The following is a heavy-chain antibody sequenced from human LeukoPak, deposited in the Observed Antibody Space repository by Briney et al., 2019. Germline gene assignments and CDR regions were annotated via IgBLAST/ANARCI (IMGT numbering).Heavy chain of an antibody. J-gene: IGHJ3*02. CDR3: ARDDDSSGYEYAFDI. CDR1: GFTFSTYW. V-gene: IGHV3-7*01. D-gene: IGHD3-22*01. CDR2: IKQDGSEK. Sequence: GGSLRLSCAASGFTFSTYWMSWVRQAPGKGLEWVANIKQDGSEKYYVDSVKGRFTISRDNAKNSLYLQMNSLRAEDTAVYYCARDDDSSGYEYAFDIWGQGTMVTVSS.